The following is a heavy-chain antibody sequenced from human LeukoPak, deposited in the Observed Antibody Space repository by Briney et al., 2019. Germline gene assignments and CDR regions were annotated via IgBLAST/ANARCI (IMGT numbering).Heavy chain of an antibody. CDR2: ISSSGSTI. D-gene: IGHD6-13*01. J-gene: IGHJ6*03. Sequence: GGSLRLSCAASGFTLSDYYMAWIRQSPGKGLEWLSYISSSGSTIYYADSVKGRFTISRVNAKNSLYLQMNSLRAEDTAVYYCARDNFEAAVFSAYYYYMDVWGKGTTVTVSS. V-gene: IGHV3-11*04. CDR1: GFTLSDYY. CDR3: ARDNFEAAVFSAYYYYMDV.